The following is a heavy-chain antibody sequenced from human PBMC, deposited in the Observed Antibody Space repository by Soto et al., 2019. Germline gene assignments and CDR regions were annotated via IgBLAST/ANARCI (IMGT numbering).Heavy chain of an antibody. D-gene: IGHD3-9*01. V-gene: IGHV3-64D*08. CDR2: ISSSGSTT. J-gene: IGHJ5*02. Sequence: GGSLRLACSASGFTFSNHGMHWVRQAPGKGLEFVSGISSSGSTTYHADSVKGRFTISRDNSKNTLYLQMTSLTAEDTAVYYCARVRRYYDILTFYYGNEKFYNWFDPWAQRTLVTVSS. CDR1: GFTFSNHG. CDR3: ARVRRYYDILTFYYGNEKFYNWFDP.